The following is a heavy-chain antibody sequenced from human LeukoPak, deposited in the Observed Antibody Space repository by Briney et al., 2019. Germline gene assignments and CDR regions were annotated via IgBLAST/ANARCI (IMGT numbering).Heavy chain of an antibody. D-gene: IGHD3-10*01. J-gene: IGHJ4*02. CDR2: ISWDGGST. V-gene: IGHV3-43D*04. CDR3: AKDTGGSRSLPSYYFDY. CDR1: GFTFDDYA. Sequence: GGSLRLSCTASGFTFDDYAMHWVRQAPGKSLEWVSFISWDGGSTYHADSVKGRFTISRDNSKNSLYLQMNSLRAEDTALYYCAKDTGGSRSLPSYYFDYWGQGTLVTVSS.